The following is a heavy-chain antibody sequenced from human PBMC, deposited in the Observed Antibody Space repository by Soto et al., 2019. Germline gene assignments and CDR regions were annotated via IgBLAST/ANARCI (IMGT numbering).Heavy chain of an antibody. CDR2: INHSGST. D-gene: IGHD4-17*01. CDR3: ARATVSYDYYGMDV. V-gene: IGHV4-34*01. J-gene: IGHJ6*02. Sequence: PSETLSLTCAVYGGSFSGYYWNWIRQPPGKGLEWIGEINHSGSTNYNPSLKSRVTISLDTSKNQFSLKLTSVTAADTAVYYCARATVSYDYYGMDVWGQETTVTVSS. CDR1: GGSFSGYY.